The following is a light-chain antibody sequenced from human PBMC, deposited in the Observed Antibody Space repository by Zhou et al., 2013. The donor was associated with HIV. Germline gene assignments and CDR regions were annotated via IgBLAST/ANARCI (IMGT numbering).Light chain of an antibody. CDR1: QGISNY. Sequence: DIQMTQSPSSLSVSVGDRVTITCRASQGISNYLAWYQQKPGKAPKRLIYSASSLQSGVPSRFSGSGSGTEFTLTISSLHLEDFATYFCLQHNSLPQTFGQGTKVEIK. V-gene: IGKV1-17*01. CDR3: LQHNSLPQT. J-gene: IGKJ1*01. CDR2: SAS.